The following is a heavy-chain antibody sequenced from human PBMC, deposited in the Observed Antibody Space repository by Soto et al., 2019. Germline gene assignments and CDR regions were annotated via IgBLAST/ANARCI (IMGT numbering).Heavy chain of an antibody. CDR2: ISYDGGDK. CDR3: ARDRIAVAAKDFDY. J-gene: IGHJ4*02. V-gene: IGHV3-30-3*01. Sequence: QMQLVESGGGVVQPGRSLRLSCAASGFTFSYYAMHWVRQAPGKGLQWVAFISYDGGDKLYADSVRGRFTISRDNSKNTLYLQRDSLSAEDTDVYFCARDRIAVAAKDFDYWGQGTLVTVAS. D-gene: IGHD6-19*01. CDR1: GFTFSYYA.